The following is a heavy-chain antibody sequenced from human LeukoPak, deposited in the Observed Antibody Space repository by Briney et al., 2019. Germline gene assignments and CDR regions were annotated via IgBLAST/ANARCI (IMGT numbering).Heavy chain of an antibody. Sequence: GASVKVSCKVSGYTLTELSMHWVRQAPGKGLEWMGGFDPEDGETIYAQKFQGRVTMTEDTSTDTAYMELSSLRSEDTAVYYCATRGSYLPLWWYWGQGTLVTVSS. CDR3: ATRGSYLPLWWY. CDR1: GYTLTELS. D-gene: IGHD1-26*01. CDR2: FDPEDGET. V-gene: IGHV1-24*01. J-gene: IGHJ4*02.